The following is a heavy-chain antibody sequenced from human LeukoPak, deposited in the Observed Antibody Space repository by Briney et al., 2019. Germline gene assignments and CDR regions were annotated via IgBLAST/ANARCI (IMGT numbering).Heavy chain of an antibody. CDR2: ISAYSGNT. Sequence: GASVKVSCKASGYTFTSCGISWVRHAPGQGLEGMGWISAYSGNTNYAQKLQGRVTMTTDTSTSTAYMELRSLRSDDTAVYYCARARRPIAVAANWFDPWGQGTLVTVSS. D-gene: IGHD6-19*01. V-gene: IGHV1-18*01. CDR3: ARARRPIAVAANWFDP. J-gene: IGHJ5*02. CDR1: GYTFTSCG.